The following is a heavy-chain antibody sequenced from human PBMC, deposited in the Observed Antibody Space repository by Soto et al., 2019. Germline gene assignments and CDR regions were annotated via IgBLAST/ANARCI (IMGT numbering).Heavy chain of an antibody. CDR2: ISYDGSNK. CDR1: GFTFSSYG. J-gene: IGHJ4*02. CDR3: AKDRSGYDSTSIDY. D-gene: IGHD5-12*01. V-gene: IGHV3-30*18. Sequence: GGSLRLSCAASGFTFSSYGMHWVRQAPGKGLEWVAVISYDGSNKYYADSVKGRFTISRDNSKNTLYLQMSSLRAEDTAVYYCAKDRSGYDSTSIDYWGQGTLVTVSS.